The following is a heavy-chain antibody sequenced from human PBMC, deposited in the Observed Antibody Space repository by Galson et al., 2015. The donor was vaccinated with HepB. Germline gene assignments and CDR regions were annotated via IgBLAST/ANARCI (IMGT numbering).Heavy chain of an antibody. J-gene: IGHJ6*03. CDR2: INPNSGGT. V-gene: IGHV1-2*02. D-gene: IGHD7-27*01. Sequence: SVKVSCKASGYTFTGYYMHWVRQAPGQGLEWMGWINPNSGGTNYAQKFQGRVTMTRDTSISTAYMELSRLRSDDTAVYYCARVTHNWGSSTESYYMDVWGKGTTVTVSS. CDR1: GYTFTGYY. CDR3: ARVTHNWGSSTESYYMDV.